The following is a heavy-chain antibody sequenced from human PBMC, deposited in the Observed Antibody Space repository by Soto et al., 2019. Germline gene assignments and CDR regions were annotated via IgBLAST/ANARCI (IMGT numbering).Heavy chain of an antibody. CDR3: AKDGLAYYYGSGSYDIQFDY. CDR1: GFTFSSYG. CDR2: ISYDGSNK. J-gene: IGHJ4*02. Sequence: AGSLTLSSAASGFTFSSYGMHWVRQAPDKGLEQVAVISYDGSNKYYADSVKGRFTISRDNSKNTLYLQMNSLRAEDTAVYYCAKDGLAYYYGSGSYDIQFDYWGQGTLVTV. D-gene: IGHD3-10*01. V-gene: IGHV3-30*18.